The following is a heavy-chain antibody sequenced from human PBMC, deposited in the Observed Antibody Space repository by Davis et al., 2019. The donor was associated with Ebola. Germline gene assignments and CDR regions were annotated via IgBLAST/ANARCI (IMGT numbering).Heavy chain of an antibody. J-gene: IGHJ4*02. D-gene: IGHD3-22*01. CDR1: GGSVNSGSFH. CDR2: ISYSGGSNYSP. V-gene: IGHV4-61*01. CDR3: ARDEYYYDITDFYYRNAFDY. Sequence: PSETLSLTCTVSGGSVNSGSFHWSWIRQPPGKGLEWIGYISYSGGSNYSPKYNPSLKSRVTISVDTSKNQFSLKLSSVTAADTAVYYCARDEYYYDITDFYYRNAFDYWGQGTLVAVSS.